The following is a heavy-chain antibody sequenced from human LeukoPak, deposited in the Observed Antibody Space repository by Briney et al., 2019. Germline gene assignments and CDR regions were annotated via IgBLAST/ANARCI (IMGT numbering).Heavy chain of an antibody. CDR2: FDPEDGET. Sequence: ASVKVSCKVSGYTLTELSMHWVRQAPGKGLEWMGGFDPEDGETIYAQKFQCRVTMTEDTSTDTAYMELSSLRSEDTAVYYCATLYYGSGSYYRAAFDYWGQGTLVTVSS. D-gene: IGHD3-10*01. V-gene: IGHV1-24*01. CDR1: GYTLTELS. J-gene: IGHJ4*02. CDR3: ATLYYGSGSYYRAAFDY.